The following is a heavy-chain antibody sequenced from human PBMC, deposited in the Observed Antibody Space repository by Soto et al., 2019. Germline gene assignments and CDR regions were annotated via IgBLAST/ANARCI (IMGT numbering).Heavy chain of an antibody. D-gene: IGHD6-13*01. CDR3: ARVGGIRYSSSWGSLYYYGMDV. V-gene: IGHV4-61*01. CDR2: IYYSGST. J-gene: IGHJ6*02. CDR1: GGSVSSGSYY. Sequence: SETLSLTCTVSGGSVSSGSYYWSWIRQPPGKGLEWIGYIYYSGSTNYNPSLKSRVTISVDTSKNQFSLKLSSVTAADTAVYYCARVGGIRYSSSWGSLYYYGMDVWGQGTTVTVSS.